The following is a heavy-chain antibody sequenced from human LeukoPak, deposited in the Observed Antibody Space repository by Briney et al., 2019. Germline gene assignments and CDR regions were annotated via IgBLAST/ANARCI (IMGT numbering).Heavy chain of an antibody. CDR3: ARGRGPYNTHYDY. J-gene: IGHJ4*02. Sequence: ASVKVSCKASGGTFSSYAISWVRQAPGQGLEWMGRIIPILGIANYAQKFQGRVTITADKSTSTAYMELSSLRSEGTAVYYCARGRGPYNTHYDYWGQGTLVTVSS. D-gene: IGHD1-20*01. V-gene: IGHV1-69*04. CDR1: GGTFSSYA. CDR2: IIPILGIA.